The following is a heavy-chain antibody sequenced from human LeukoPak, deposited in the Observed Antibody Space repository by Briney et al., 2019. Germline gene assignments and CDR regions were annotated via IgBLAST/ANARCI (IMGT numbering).Heavy chain of an antibody. J-gene: IGHJ5*02. V-gene: IGHV5-51*01. CDR1: GYRFTSYW. Sequence: GASLQISCKGSGYRFTSYWIGWVRQMPGKGLEWMGIIYPGDSDTRYRPSFQGQVTISADKSISTAYLQWSSLKASDTAMYYCARQGGMDFWSRSRYNWFDPWGQGTLVTVSS. CDR2: IYPGDSDT. D-gene: IGHD3-3*01. CDR3: ARQGGMDFWSRSRYNWFDP.